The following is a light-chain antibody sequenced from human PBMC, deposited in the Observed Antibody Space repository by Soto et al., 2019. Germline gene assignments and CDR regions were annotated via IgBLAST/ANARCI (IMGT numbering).Light chain of an antibody. J-gene: IGKJ2*01. CDR2: EAS. CDR3: QQRKNWPPMYT. CDR1: QSVRGI. V-gene: IGKV3-11*01. Sequence: EIVLTQSPATLSLSPGERATLSCRASQSVRGILACYQQKPGQAPRLLIYEASNRATGIPARFSGSGSGTDFTLTIRSLEPEDFAVYYCQQRKNWPPMYTFGQGTKLEIK.